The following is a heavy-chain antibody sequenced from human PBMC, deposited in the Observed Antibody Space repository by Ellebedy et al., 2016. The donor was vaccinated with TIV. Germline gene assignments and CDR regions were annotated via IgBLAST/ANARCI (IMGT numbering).Heavy chain of an antibody. V-gene: IGHV3-7*03. CDR2: IADDGREE. Sequence: GESLKISCAASGFMFWRRWMSWVRQAPGKGLELVANIADDGREENYVDSVRGRFTISRDNAKNLLSLHMNTLRAEDTAVYYCASGLTGAYGAFDVWGPGTMVTVSS. CDR3: ASGLTGAYGAFDV. J-gene: IGHJ3*01. D-gene: IGHD5-12*01. CDR1: GFMFWRRW.